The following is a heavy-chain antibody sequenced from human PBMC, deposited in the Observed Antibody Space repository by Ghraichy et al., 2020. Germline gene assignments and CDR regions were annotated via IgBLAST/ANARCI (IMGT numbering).Heavy chain of an antibody. CDR1: GFTFSNYA. CDR3: AKDIKATDNPRGYFDC. CDR2: ISVSGGST. D-gene: IGHD1-1*01. V-gene: IGHV3-23*01. Sequence: GGSLRLSCAASGFTFSNYAMTWVRQAPGTGLEWVSAISVSGGSTYFADSVRGRCAISRDNSKNTLYLQMNSLRPEDTAVYYCAKDIKATDNPRGYFDCWGQGALVTVSS. J-gene: IGHJ4*02.